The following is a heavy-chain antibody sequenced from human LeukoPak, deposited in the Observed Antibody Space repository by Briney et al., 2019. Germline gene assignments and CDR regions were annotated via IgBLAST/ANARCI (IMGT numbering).Heavy chain of an antibody. CDR2: INPNSGDT. CDR3: ARQRGGDAFDF. V-gene: IGHV1-2*02. J-gene: IGHJ3*01. CDR1: GYTFTDSS. Sequence: ASVKVSCKASGYTFTDSSIHWVRQAPGQGLEWMGWINPNSGDTNFAQKFQGRVTMTRDTSISTAYMQLSSLRSDDTAMFYCARQRGGDAFDFWGQGTMVTVSS. D-gene: IGHD6-25*01.